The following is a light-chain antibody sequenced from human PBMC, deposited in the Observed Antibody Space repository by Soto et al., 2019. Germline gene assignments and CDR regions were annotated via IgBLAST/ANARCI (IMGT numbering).Light chain of an antibody. CDR1: SSNIGAGYD. J-gene: IGLJ1*01. CDR2: GNS. V-gene: IGLV1-40*01. Sequence: QSVLTQPHSVSGAPGQRVTISCTGSSSNIGAGYDVHWYQQRPGTAPKLLIYGNSNRPSGVPDRFSGSKAGTSASLAITGLQSEDEADYYCQSYASSLSGLVFGTGTKLTVL. CDR3: QSYASSLSGLV.